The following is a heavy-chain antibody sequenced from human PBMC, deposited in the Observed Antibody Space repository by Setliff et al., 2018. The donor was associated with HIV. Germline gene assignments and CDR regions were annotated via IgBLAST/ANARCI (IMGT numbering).Heavy chain of an antibody. CDR3: ARRVLQDSTITSSNWFDS. CDR1: GDSISSYS. J-gene: IGHJ5*01. D-gene: IGHD2-2*01. Sequence: SETLSLTCTVSGDSISSYSWNWIRQPPGRGVEWIGYVYASGETNYNPPLKSRVTMSTDTSRNQFFLNLNYATAADTAVYFCARRVLQDSTITSSNWFDSWGQGTLVTVSS. CDR2: VYASGET. V-gene: IGHV4-4*09.